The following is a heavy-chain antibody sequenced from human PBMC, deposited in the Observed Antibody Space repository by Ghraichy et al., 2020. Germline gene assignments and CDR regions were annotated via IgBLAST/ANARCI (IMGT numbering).Heavy chain of an antibody. CDR3: ATASIVATMRVY. V-gene: IGHV3-23*01. D-gene: IGHD5-12*01. Sequence: GGSLRLSCAASGFTFSSYAMSWVRQAPGKGLEWVSAISGSGGSTYYADSVKGRFSISRDNSKNTLYLQMNSLRAEDTAVYYCATASIVATMRVYWGQGTLVTDSS. CDR1: GFTFSSYA. J-gene: IGHJ4*02. CDR2: ISGSGGST.